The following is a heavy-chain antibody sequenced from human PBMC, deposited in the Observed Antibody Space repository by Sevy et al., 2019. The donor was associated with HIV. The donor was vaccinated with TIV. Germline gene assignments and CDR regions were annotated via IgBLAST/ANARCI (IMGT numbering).Heavy chain of an antibody. V-gene: IGHV1-2*06. J-gene: IGHJ6*02. CDR1: GYTFTDEY. Sequence: ASVKVSCKASGYTFTDEYLHWVRQAPGQGLEWIGRIFPNSGVTKSAQRFRGRVTMTGDTSISTAYMELSGLRSDDTAVYYCARDAGGGTTNSGLDVWGQGTTVTVSS. D-gene: IGHD1-7*01. CDR2: IFPNSGVT. CDR3: ARDAGGGTTNSGLDV.